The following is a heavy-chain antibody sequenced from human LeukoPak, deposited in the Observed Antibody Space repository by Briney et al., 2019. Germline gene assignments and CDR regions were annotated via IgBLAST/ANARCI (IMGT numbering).Heavy chain of an antibody. J-gene: IGHJ5*02. D-gene: IGHD1-26*01. CDR2: ISAYNGNT. Sequence: RASVTVSFTASGYTFTIYGISWVRQAPGQGLEWMGWISAYNGNTNYAQKLQGRVTMTTDTSTSTAYMELRSLRSDDTAVYYCARVGGPYNWFDPWGQGTLVTVSS. V-gene: IGHV1-18*01. CDR1: GYTFTIYG. CDR3: ARVGGPYNWFDP.